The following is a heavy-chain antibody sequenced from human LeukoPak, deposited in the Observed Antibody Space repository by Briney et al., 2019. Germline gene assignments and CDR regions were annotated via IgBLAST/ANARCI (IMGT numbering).Heavy chain of an antibody. CDR3: ARRNYGDYPPD. CDR1: GGSISSSSYY. Sequence: PSETLSLTCTVSGGSISSSSYYWGWIRQPPGKGLEWIGSIYYSGSTYYNPSLKSRVTISVDTSKNQFSLKLSSVTAADTAVYYCARRNYGDYPPDWGQGTLVTVSS. V-gene: IGHV4-39*01. CDR2: IYYSGST. D-gene: IGHD4-17*01. J-gene: IGHJ4*02.